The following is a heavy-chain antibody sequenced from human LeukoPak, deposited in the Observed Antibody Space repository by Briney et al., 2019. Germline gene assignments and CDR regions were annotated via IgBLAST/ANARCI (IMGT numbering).Heavy chain of an antibody. J-gene: IGHJ5*02. D-gene: IGHD2-2*01. V-gene: IGHV4-34*01. CDR1: GGSFSGYY. CDR3: ARNKSRKYQLPYNWFDP. Sequence: SETLSLTCAVYGGSFSGYYWSWIRQPPGKGLEWIGEINHSGSTNYNPSLKSRVTISVDTSKNQFSLKLSSVTAADTAVYYCARNKSRKYQLPYNWFDPWGQGTLVTVSS. CDR2: INHSGST.